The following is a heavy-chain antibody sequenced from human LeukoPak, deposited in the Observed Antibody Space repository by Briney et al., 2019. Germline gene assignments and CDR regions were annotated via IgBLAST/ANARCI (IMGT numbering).Heavy chain of an antibody. V-gene: IGHV3-30*02. CDR3: ARETFRDILTGYWGGYMDV. Sequence: GGSLRLSCAASGFTFSSYDIHWVRQAPGKGLEWVAFIRYDGSNKYYADSVKGRFTISRDNAKNSLYLQMNSLRAEDTAVYYCARETFRDILTGYWGGYMDVWGKGTTVTVSS. J-gene: IGHJ6*03. CDR1: GFTFSSYD. D-gene: IGHD3-9*01. CDR2: IRYDGSNK.